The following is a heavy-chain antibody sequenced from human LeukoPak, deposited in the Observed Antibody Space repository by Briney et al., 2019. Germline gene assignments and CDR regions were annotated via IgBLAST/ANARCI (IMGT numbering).Heavy chain of an antibody. D-gene: IGHD5-12*01. CDR1: GINFNTYA. V-gene: IGHV3-43*02. CDR2: ISGDGDGT. J-gene: IGHJ5*02. CDR3: AKDRGYEVVFDP. Sequence: PGGSLRLSCAASGINFNTYAMHWVRQAPGKGLEWVSLISGDGDGTSYADSVKGRFTISRDNDKNSLYLQMNSLTIEDTALYYCAKDRGYEVVFDPWGQGTLVAVSS.